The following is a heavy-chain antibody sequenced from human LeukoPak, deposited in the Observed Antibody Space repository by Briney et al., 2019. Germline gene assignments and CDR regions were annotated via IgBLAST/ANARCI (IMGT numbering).Heavy chain of an antibody. CDR3: ARADRSSSWGTLDY. CDR1: GYSISSGYY. J-gene: IGHJ4*02. CDR2: VYYSGST. V-gene: IGHV4-61*01. Sequence: SETLSLTCAVSGYSISSGYYWSWIRQPPGKGLEWIGYVYYSGSTNYNPSLKSRVTISVDTSKNQFSLKLSSVTAADTAVYYCARADRSSSWGTLDYWGQGTLVTVSS. D-gene: IGHD6-13*01.